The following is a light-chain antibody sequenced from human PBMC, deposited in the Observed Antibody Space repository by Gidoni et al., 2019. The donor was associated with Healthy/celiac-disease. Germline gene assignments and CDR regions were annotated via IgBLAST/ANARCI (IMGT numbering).Light chain of an antibody. V-gene: IGLV3-1*01. J-gene: IGLJ2*01. CDR2: QDT. Sequence: SYELTQPPPLSVSPGQTASITCSGDKLWDKYACWYQQKQGQSPVLVIYQDTNRHTGIPELFSGSNSGNTATLTISGTQAMDEADYYCQAWDSSTVVFGGGTKLTVL. CDR3: QAWDSSTVV. CDR1: KLWDKY.